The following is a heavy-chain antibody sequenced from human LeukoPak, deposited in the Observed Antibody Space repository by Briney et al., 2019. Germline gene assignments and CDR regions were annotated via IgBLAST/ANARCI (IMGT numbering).Heavy chain of an antibody. Sequence: GGSLRLSCAASGFTFSSYWMHWVRQAPGKGLVWVSRINSDGSSTSYADSVKGRFTISRDNAKNTLYLQMNSLRAEDTAVYYCARAPRYSSGWYFDYWGQGTLVTVSS. J-gene: IGHJ4*02. CDR3: ARAPRYSSGWYFDY. CDR1: GFTFSSYW. CDR2: INSDGSST. D-gene: IGHD6-19*01. V-gene: IGHV3-74*01.